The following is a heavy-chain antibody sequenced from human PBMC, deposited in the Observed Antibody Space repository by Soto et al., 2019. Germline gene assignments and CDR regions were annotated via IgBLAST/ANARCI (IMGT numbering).Heavy chain of an antibody. J-gene: IGHJ4*02. V-gene: IGHV5-10-1*01. D-gene: IGHD3-22*01. Sequence: GVSLTISCQGSGYGFAGYWITWVRPQAGKGLEWMGRIDPSDSQTYYSPSFRGHVTISVTKSITTVFLQWSSLRASDTAMYYCARQIYDSDTGPNFQYYFDSWGQGTPVTVSA. CDR3: ARQIYDSDTGPNFQYYFDS. CDR2: IDPSDSQT. CDR1: GYGFAGYW.